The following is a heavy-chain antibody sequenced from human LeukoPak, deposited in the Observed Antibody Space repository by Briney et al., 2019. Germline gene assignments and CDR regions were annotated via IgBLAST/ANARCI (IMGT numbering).Heavy chain of an antibody. CDR2: ISSSSSTI. V-gene: IGHV3-48*01. CDR3: ARDSGSYYVPAFDI. Sequence: EGSLRLSCAASGFTFSSYSMNWVRQAPGKGLEWVSYISSSSSTIYYADSVKGRFTISRDNAKNSLYLQMNSLRAEDTAVYYCARDSGSYYVPAFDIWGQGTMVTVSS. J-gene: IGHJ3*02. D-gene: IGHD1-26*01. CDR1: GFTFSSYS.